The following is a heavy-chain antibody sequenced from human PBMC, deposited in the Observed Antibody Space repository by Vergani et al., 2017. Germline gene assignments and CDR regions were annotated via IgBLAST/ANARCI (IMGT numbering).Heavy chain of an antibody. V-gene: IGHV2-5*01. CDR3: AHITRWGYGSGSYRYNWFDP. D-gene: IGHD3-10*01. Sequence: QITLKESGPTLVKPTQTLTLTCTFSGFSLSTSGVGVGWIRQPPGKALEWLALIYWNDDKRYSPSLKSRLTITKDTSKNQVVLTMTNMDPVDTATYYCAHITRWGYGSGSYRYNWFDPWGQGTLVTVSS. J-gene: IGHJ5*02. CDR2: IYWNDDK. CDR1: GFSLSTSGVG.